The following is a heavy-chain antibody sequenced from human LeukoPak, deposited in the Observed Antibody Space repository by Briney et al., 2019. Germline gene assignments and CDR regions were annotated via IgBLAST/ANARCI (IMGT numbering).Heavy chain of an antibody. CDR1: GFTFRSNY. J-gene: IGHJ4*02. CDR2: IYSGGSK. V-gene: IGHV3-53*01. CDR3: ALATTGFFDY. Sequence: PGGSLRLSCAASGFTFRSNYMNWVRQAPGKGLEWVSVIYSGGSKGYADSVKGRFTISRDNSKDTLYLQMNSLRVEDTAVYYCALATTGFFDYWGQGTLVTVSS. D-gene: IGHD5-12*01.